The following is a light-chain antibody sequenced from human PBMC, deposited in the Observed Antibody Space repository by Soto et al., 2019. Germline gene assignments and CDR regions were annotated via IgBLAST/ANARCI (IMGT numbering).Light chain of an antibody. CDR2: GAS. J-gene: IGKJ1*01. CDR1: QSVSTN. CDR3: QQYNNWTPWT. Sequence: EIVMTQSPATLSVSAGERASLSCRASQSVSTNLAWYQQKPAQAPRLLIYGASTRATGIPGRFSGGGSGTEFTLTISSLQSADFAVYYCQQYNNWTPWTFGQGTKVDIK. V-gene: IGKV3-15*01.